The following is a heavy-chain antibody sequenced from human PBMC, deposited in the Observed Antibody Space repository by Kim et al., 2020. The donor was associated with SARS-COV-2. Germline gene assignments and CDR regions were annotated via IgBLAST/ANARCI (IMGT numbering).Heavy chain of an antibody. V-gene: IGHV1-2*04. D-gene: IGHD2-15*01. J-gene: IGHJ6*02. Sequence: ASVKVSCKASGYTFTGYYMHWVRQAPGQGLEWMGWINPNSGGTNYAQKFQGWVTMTRDTSISTAYMELSRLRSDDTAVYYCALASTRRGYGMDVWGQGTTVTVSS. CDR3: ALASTRRGYGMDV. CDR2: INPNSGGT. CDR1: GYTFTGYY.